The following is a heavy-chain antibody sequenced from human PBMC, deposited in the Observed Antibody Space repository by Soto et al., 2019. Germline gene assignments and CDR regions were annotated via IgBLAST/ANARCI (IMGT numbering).Heavy chain of an antibody. Sequence: SVKVSCKASGFTFTSSAVQWVRQARGQRLEWIGWIVVGSGNTNYAQKFQERDTITRDMSTSTAYIELSSLRSEDTAVYYCAAGHFITMIVLYGMDVWGQGTTVTVSS. CDR3: AAGHFITMIVLYGMDV. CDR1: GFTFTSSA. D-gene: IGHD3-22*01. V-gene: IGHV1-58*01. CDR2: IVVGSGNT. J-gene: IGHJ6*02.